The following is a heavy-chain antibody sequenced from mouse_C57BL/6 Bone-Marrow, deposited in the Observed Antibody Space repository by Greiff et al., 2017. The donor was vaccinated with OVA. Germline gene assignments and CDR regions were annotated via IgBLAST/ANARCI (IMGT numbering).Heavy chain of an antibody. Sequence: QVQLKQPGAELVMPGASVKLSCKASGYTFTSYWMHWVKQRPGQGLEWIGEIDPSDSYTNYNQKFKGKSTLTVDKSSSTAYMQLSSLTSEDSAVYYCAREGLPDAMDYWGQGTSVTVSS. D-gene: IGHD3-1*01. V-gene: IGHV1-69*01. J-gene: IGHJ4*01. CDR3: AREGLPDAMDY. CDR2: IDPSDSYT. CDR1: GYTFTSYW.